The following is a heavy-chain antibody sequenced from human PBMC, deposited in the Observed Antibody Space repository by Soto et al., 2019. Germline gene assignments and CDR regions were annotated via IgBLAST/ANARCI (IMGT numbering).Heavy chain of an antibody. V-gene: IGHV1-46*01. CDR1: GYTFTSYY. CDR3: ARDPQLWTLDY. CDR2: INPSGGST. Sequence: ASVKVSCKASGYTFTSYYMHWARQAPGQGLEWMGIINPSGGSTSYAQKFQGRVTMTRDTSTSTVYMELSSLRSEDTAVYYCARDPQLWTLDYWGQGTLVTVSS. D-gene: IGHD5-18*01. J-gene: IGHJ4*02.